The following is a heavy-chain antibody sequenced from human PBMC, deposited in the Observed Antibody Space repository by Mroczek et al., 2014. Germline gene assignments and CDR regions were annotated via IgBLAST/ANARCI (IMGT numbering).Heavy chain of an antibody. CDR3: ARDLAYLSSGHLFDSYYYYMDV. D-gene: IGHD1-26*01. CDR2: ISHSGST. V-gene: IGHV4-30-4*01. CDR1: SGSISSDNYY. Sequence: VQLVESGPGLVKPSQTLSLTCTVSSGSISSDNYYWSWIRQPPGKGLEWIGYISHSGSTYYNPSLKSRVTISVDTSKNQFSLKLSSVTAADTAVYYCARDLAYLSSGHLFDSYYYYMDVWGKGTTVTVSS. J-gene: IGHJ6*03.